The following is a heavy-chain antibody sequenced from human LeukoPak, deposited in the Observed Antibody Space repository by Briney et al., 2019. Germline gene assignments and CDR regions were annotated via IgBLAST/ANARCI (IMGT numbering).Heavy chain of an antibody. CDR2: IYYSGST. V-gene: IGHV4-59*01. Sequence: PSETLSLTCSVSGGSISSYYWSWIRQPPGKGLEWIGYIYYSGSTNYKPSLKSRVTISVDTSKNQFSLKLSSVTAADTAVYYCARGGYYGSGNDFRFDPWGQGTLVTVSS. J-gene: IGHJ5*02. CDR3: ARGGYYGSGNDFRFDP. D-gene: IGHD3-10*01. CDR1: GGSISSYY.